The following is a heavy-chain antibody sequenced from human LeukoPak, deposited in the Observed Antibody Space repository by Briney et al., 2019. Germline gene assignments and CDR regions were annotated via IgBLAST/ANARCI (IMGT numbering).Heavy chain of an antibody. CDR2: MHYIGSS. Sequence: PSETLSLTCTVSGGSVSSHTYYWGWIRQPPGKGLEWIGSMHYIGSSYYNPSLKSRVAISVDTSKNQFSLKLSSVTAADTAVYYCARSTGSTMFIDYWGQGTLVTVSS. CDR3: ARSTGSTMFIDY. CDR1: GGSVSSHTYY. D-gene: IGHD3-10*02. J-gene: IGHJ4*02. V-gene: IGHV4-39*07.